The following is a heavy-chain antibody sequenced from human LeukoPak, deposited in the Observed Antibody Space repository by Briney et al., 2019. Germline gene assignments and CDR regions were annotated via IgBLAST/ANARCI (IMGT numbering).Heavy chain of an antibody. D-gene: IGHD2-2*01. V-gene: IGHV4-39*01. Sequence: SETLSLTCTVSGGSISSSSYYWGWIRQPPGKGLEWIGSIYYSGSTYYNPSLKSRVTISVDTSKNQFSLKLSSVTAADTAVYYCATSIGYCSSTSCNNWFDPWGQGTLVTVSS. J-gene: IGHJ5*02. CDR3: ATSIGYCSSTSCNNWFDP. CDR2: IYYSGST. CDR1: GGSISSSSYY.